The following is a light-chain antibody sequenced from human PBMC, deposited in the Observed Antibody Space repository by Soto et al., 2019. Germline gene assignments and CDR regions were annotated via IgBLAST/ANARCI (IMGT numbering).Light chain of an antibody. V-gene: IGKV3-20*01. CDR3: QQYGSSPRT. CDR2: AAS. CDR1: QSVSSNY. Sequence: EIVLTQSPGTLSLSPGERATLSCRASQSVSSNYLVWYQQKPGQPPRLLIYAASNRATGIPDRFSGSGSGTDFTLTISRLEPEDFAVYYCQQYGSSPRTFGQGTKVEIK. J-gene: IGKJ1*01.